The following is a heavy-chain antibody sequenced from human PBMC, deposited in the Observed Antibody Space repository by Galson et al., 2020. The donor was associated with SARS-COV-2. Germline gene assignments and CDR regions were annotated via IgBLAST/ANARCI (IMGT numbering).Heavy chain of an antibody. J-gene: IGHJ6*02. CDR2: ISYDGRNK. Sequence: GESLKISCAASGFTFSRYAVHWVRQAPGQGPECVAVISYDGRNKHYADSVKGRFTISRDNSKNTLYLQMNSLRPEDTAVYSCARDYYDSSGYSTNGMDFWGQGTPVTVSS. CDR1: GFTFSRYA. V-gene: IGHV3-30*04. CDR3: ARDYYDSSGYSTNGMDF. D-gene: IGHD3-22*01.